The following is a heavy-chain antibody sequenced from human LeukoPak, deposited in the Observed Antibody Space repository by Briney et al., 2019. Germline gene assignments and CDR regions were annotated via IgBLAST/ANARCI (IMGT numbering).Heavy chain of an antibody. Sequence: ASVKVSCKASGYTFTGYNMHWVRQAPGQGLEWMGWINPNSGGTNYAQRFQGRVTMTRDTSINTAYMELSRLRSDDTAVYYCARAMVRGVIRRFDYWGQGTLVTVSS. V-gene: IGHV1-2*02. CDR2: INPNSGGT. D-gene: IGHD3-10*01. J-gene: IGHJ4*02. CDR3: ARAMVRGVIRRFDY. CDR1: GYTFTGYN.